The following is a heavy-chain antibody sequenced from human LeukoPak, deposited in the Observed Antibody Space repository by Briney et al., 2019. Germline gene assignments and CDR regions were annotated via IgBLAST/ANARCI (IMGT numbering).Heavy chain of an antibody. Sequence: GSLRLTCVLSGIPFVDAWMSWVRQAPGKGLEWIGRINKDGTTDYAAPVKGRFTISRDNSKNTFYLLMNSLKIEDTAVYYCTWMTTVLTVDFWGRGTLVTVSS. CDR1: GIPFVDAW. D-gene: IGHD4-17*01. V-gene: IGHV3-15*01. CDR3: TWMTTVLTVDF. CDR2: INKDGTT. J-gene: IGHJ4*02.